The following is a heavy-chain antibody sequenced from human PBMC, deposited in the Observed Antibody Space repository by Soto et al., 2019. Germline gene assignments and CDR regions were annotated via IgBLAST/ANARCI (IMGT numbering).Heavy chain of an antibody. CDR2: IYNSGTT. D-gene: IGHD3-22*01. J-gene: IGHJ3*02. CDR1: GGYISSYY. V-gene: IGHV4-59*01. Sequence: SETLCLTCSVAGGYISSYYWSWIRQHPGKGLEWIAYIYNSGTTNYNPSLKSRTTISVDTSKNQFSLKLNSVTAADTAVYYCARTYDDSGPNSGGYGFDIWGQGTMVTVSS. CDR3: ARTYDDSGPNSGGYGFDI.